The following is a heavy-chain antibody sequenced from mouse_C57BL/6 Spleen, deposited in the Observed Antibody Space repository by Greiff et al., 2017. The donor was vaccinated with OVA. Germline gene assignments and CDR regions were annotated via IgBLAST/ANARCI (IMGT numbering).Heavy chain of an antibody. CDR3: AKGGYGSRGY. D-gene: IGHD1-1*01. CDR2: ISYDGSN. Sequence: ESGPGLVKPSQSLSLTCSVTGYSITSGYYWNWIRQFPGNKLEWMGYISYDGSNNYNPSLKNRISITRDTSKNQFCLKLNSVTTEDTATYDCAKGGYGSRGYWGQGTTLTVSS. V-gene: IGHV3-6*01. CDR1: GYSITSGYY. J-gene: IGHJ2*01.